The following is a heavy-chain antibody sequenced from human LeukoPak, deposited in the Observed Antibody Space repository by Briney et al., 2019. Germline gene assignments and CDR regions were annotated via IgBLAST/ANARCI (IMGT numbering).Heavy chain of an antibody. CDR3: ANRGYQLLLYAFDI. CDR1: GFTFSNFG. CDR2: IRYDGSNK. V-gene: IGHV3-30*02. Sequence: TGGSLRLSCVASGFTFSNFGMHWVRQAPGKGLEWVAFIRYDGSNKYYADSVKGRFTISRDNSKNTLYLQMNSLRAEDTAVYYCANRGYQLLLYAFDIWGQGTMVTVSS. D-gene: IGHD2-2*01. J-gene: IGHJ3*02.